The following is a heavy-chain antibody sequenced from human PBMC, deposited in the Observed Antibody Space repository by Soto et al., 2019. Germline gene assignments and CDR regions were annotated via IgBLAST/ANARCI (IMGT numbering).Heavy chain of an antibody. D-gene: IGHD5-18*01. J-gene: IGHJ4*02. Sequence: GGSLRLSCVVSGLTFNNYSMTWVRQAPGKGLEWVSSISNTGGDIYDADSLKGRFTISRDNAKNSLYLQMNSLTAEDTAVYFCTTLKLATADYWGQGTLVTVSS. CDR2: ISNTGGDI. CDR1: GLTFNNYS. V-gene: IGHV3-21*01. CDR3: TTLKLATADY.